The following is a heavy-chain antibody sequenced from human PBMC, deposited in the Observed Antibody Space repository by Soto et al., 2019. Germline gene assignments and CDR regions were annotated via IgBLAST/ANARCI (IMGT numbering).Heavy chain of an antibody. J-gene: IGHJ6*02. CDR1: GFTFSSYS. CDR2: ISSSSSTI. CDR3: ANSHGSGSYYYYYYGMDV. Sequence: GGSLRLSCAASGFTFSSYSMNWVRQAPGKGLEWVSYISSSSSTIYYADSVKGRFTISRDNSKNTLYLQMNSLRAEDTAVYYCANSHGSGSYYYYYYGMDVWGQGTTVTVSS. D-gene: IGHD3-10*01. V-gene: IGHV3-48*01.